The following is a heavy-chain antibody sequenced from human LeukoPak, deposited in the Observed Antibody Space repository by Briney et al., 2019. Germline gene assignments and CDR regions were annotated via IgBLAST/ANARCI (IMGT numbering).Heavy chain of an antibody. Sequence: GESLKISWKGSGYSFTSYWIGWVLQVPGEGVGGMGIIYPGYSDTRYSPSFQGQVTISADKSISTAYLQWSSLKASDTAMYYCARPRGATIYYFDYWGQGTLVTVSS. V-gene: IGHV5-51*01. J-gene: IGHJ4*02. CDR3: ARPRGATIYYFDY. CDR2: IYPGYSDT. D-gene: IGHD5-12*01. CDR1: GYSFTSYW.